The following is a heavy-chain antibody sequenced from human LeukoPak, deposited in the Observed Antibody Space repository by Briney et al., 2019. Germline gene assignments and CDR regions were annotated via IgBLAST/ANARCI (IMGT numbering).Heavy chain of an antibody. D-gene: IGHD3-3*02. Sequence: PSETLSLTCTVSGASINNYYWSWIRQPAGKGLEWIGRIHGGGSTNHNPSLKSRVTVSIDTSKNQFSLKLSSMTAADTAVYYCARDLASPPYNWFDPWGQGTLVTVSS. CDR1: GASINNYY. J-gene: IGHJ5*02. CDR3: ARDLASPPYNWFDP. V-gene: IGHV4-4*07. CDR2: IHGGGST.